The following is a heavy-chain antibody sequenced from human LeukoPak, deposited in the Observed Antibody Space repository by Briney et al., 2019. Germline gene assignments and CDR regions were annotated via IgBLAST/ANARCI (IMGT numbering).Heavy chain of an antibody. Sequence: GESLRLSCAASGFTFSNYWMSWVRQAPGKGLEWVANIKQDGSETYYVDSVKGRFTISRDNAKNSLFLQTNSLTAEDTAVYYCARKGGTRGPLNYWGQGTLVTVSS. CDR2: IKQDGSET. V-gene: IGHV3-7*01. D-gene: IGHD2-8*01. CDR1: GFTFSNYW. CDR3: ARKGGTRGPLNY. J-gene: IGHJ4*02.